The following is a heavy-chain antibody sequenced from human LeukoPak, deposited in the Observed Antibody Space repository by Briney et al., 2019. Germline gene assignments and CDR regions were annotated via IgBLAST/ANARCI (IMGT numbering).Heavy chain of an antibody. J-gene: IGHJ3*02. Sequence: PGRSLRLSCAASGFTFSSYAMHWVRQAPGKGLEWVAVISYDGSNKYYADSVKGRFTISRDNSKNTLYLQMNSLRAEDTAVYYCARELPYSGSHGGVAFDIWGQGTMVTVSS. CDR3: ARELPYSGSHGGVAFDI. CDR2: ISYDGSNK. D-gene: IGHD1-26*01. CDR1: GFTFSSYA. V-gene: IGHV3-30*04.